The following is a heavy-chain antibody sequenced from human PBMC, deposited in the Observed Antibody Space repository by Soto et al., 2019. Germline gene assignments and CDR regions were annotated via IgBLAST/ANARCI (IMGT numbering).Heavy chain of an antibody. V-gene: IGHV4-59*01. CDR1: GGSISSYY. J-gene: IGHJ4*02. CDR2: IYYSGST. D-gene: IGHD1-26*01. Sequence: KPSETLSLTCTVSGGSISSYYWSWIRQPPGKGLEWIGYIYYSGSTNYNPSLKSRVTISVDTSKNQFSLKLSSVTAADAAVYYCASARIEGNYFDYWGQGXLVTVSS. CDR3: ASARIEGNYFDY.